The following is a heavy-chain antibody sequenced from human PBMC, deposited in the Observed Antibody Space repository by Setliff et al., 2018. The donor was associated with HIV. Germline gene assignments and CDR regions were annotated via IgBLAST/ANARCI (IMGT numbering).Heavy chain of an antibody. CDR2: IYYSGST. V-gene: IGHV4-38-2*01. J-gene: IGHJ3*02. CDR3: ARKSTLRYYYGSGSLDAFDI. Sequence: PSETLSLTCAVSGYSVSSGYYWGWIRQPPGKGLEWIASIYYSGSTYYAPSLKSRVTMSVDTSNNQFSLELSSVTAADTAVYYCARKSTLRYYYGSGSLDAFDIWGQGTKVTVSS. CDR1: GYSVSSGYY. D-gene: IGHD3-10*01.